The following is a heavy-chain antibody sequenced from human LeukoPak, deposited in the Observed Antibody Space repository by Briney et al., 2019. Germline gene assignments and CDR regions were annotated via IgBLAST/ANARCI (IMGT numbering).Heavy chain of an antibody. V-gene: IGHV3-53*04. J-gene: IGHJ6*02. CDR2: LHSGGST. CDR1: VFTVSSSY. Sequence: PGGSLRLSCAASVFTVSSSYMTCVPPAPGRGGEWGSVLHSGGSTYYADSVKGRFNISRHDLKNTLYLQMNSLRPEDTAVYYCARDGRGWANYYYYGMDVWGQGTTVTVSS. D-gene: IGHD6-19*01. CDR3: ARDGRGWANYYYYGMDV.